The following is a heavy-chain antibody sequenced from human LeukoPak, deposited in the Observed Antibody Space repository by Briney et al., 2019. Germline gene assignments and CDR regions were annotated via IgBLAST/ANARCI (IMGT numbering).Heavy chain of an antibody. V-gene: IGHV3-23*01. Sequence: GGTLRLSCAASGFTLSIYTTTGVCHAPRKRLGWVSNISGSGGSTNYADSVKGRFTISRDNSKNTLFLQMNRLRAEDTAVYYCAKSWTGAYFSFDYWGQGTLLTVSS. J-gene: IGHJ4*02. CDR3: AKSWTGAYFSFDY. CDR2: ISGSGGST. CDR1: GFTLSIYT. D-gene: IGHD3/OR15-3a*01.